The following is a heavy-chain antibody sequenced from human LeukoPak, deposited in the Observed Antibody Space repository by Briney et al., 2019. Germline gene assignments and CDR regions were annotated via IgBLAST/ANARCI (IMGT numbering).Heavy chain of an antibody. CDR1: GFTFSRYW. V-gene: IGHV3-21*01. D-gene: IGHD1-1*01. CDR2: ISGSNSYI. J-gene: IGHJ4*02. CDR3: ARALTTLTYEGY. Sequence: GGSLRLSCAASGFTFSRYWMYWVRQAPGKGLEWVSSISGSNSYIFYADSVKGRFTVSRDNAKDSLYLQMNSLRAEDTAVYYCARALTTLTYEGYWGQGTLVTVSS.